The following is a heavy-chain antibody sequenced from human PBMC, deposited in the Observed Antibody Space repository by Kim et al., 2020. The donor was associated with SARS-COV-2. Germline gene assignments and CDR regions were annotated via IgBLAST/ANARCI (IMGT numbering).Heavy chain of an antibody. Sequence: GGSLRLSCAASGFTFSSYGMHWVRQAPGKGLEWVAVISYDGSNKYYADSVKGRFTISRDNSKNTLYLQMNSLRAEDTAVYYCAREKPYYGSGSYYPNYGMDVWGQGTTVTVSS. CDR2: ISYDGSNK. CDR1: GFTFSSYG. CDR3: AREKPYYGSGSYYPNYGMDV. D-gene: IGHD3-10*01. V-gene: IGHV3-33*05. J-gene: IGHJ6*02.